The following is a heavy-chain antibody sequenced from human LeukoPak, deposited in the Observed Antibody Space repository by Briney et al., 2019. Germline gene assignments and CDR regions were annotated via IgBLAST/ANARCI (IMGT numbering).Heavy chain of an antibody. Sequence: ASVKVSCKASGYTFTSYGISWVREAPGQVLEWMGWISAYNDNTNYAQKLQGRVTMTTDTSTSTAYMELRSLRSDDTAVYYCARVHYDILTGYSYFDYWGQGTLVTVSS. CDR1: GYTFTSYG. V-gene: IGHV1-18*01. J-gene: IGHJ4*02. CDR2: ISAYNDNT. D-gene: IGHD3-9*01. CDR3: ARVHYDILTGYSYFDY.